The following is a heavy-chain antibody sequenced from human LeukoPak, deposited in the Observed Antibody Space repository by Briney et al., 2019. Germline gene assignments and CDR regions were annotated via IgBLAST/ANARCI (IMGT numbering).Heavy chain of an antibody. J-gene: IGHJ4*02. CDR2: IYYSGST. CDR1: GGSISSYY. CDR3: ARDSGYCSSTSCPGLDY. D-gene: IGHD2-2*01. Sequence: SETLSLTCTVSGGSISSYYWSWIRQPPGKGLEWIGYIYYSGSTNYNPPLKSRVTISVDTSKNQFSLKLSSVTAADTAVYYCARDSGYCSSTSCPGLDYWGQGTLVTVSS. V-gene: IGHV4-59*01.